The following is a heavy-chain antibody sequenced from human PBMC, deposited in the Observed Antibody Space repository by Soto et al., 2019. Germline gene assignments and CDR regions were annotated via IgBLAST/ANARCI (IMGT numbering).Heavy chain of an antibody. J-gene: IGHJ4*02. V-gene: IGHV3-73*01. D-gene: IGHD3-22*01. CDR3: ARPTYYYDSSGYYFFDY. Sequence: GGSLRLSCAASGFTFSGSAMHWVRQASGKGLEWVGRIRSKANSYATAYAASVKGRFTISRDNAKNSLYLQMNSLRAEDTAVYYCARPTYYYDSSGYYFFDYWGQGTLVTVSS. CDR1: GFTFSGSA. CDR2: IRSKANSYAT.